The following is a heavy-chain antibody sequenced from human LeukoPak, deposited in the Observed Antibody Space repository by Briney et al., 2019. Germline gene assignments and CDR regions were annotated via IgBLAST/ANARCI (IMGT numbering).Heavy chain of an antibody. Sequence: LSLTCAVYGGSFSGYYWSWIRQPPGKGLEWVSGINWNGVSTGYVDSVKGRFTISRDNAKNSLYLQMNSLRAEDTALYYCARDILYDSSGYYLDYWGQGTLVTVSS. D-gene: IGHD3-22*01. CDR2: INWNGVST. J-gene: IGHJ4*02. CDR3: ARDILYDSSGYYLDY. CDR1: GGSFSGYY. V-gene: IGHV3-20*04.